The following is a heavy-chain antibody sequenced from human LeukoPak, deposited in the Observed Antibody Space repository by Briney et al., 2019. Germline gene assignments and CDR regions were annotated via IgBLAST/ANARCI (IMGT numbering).Heavy chain of an antibody. J-gene: IGHJ4*02. CDR3: ARDRSTRYFDY. Sequence: GVSLRLSCAASGFTFSSYAMSWVRQVPGKGLEWVAVIWYDGSNQNYADSVKGRFTISRDNSKNMLYLQMNSLRDEDTAVYYCARDRSTRYFDYWGQGTLVTVSS. V-gene: IGHV3-33*08. D-gene: IGHD1-1*01. CDR1: GFTFSSYA. CDR2: IWYDGSNQ.